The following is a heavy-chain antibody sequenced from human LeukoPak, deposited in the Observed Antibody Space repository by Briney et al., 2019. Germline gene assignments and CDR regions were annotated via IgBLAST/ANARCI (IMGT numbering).Heavy chain of an antibody. J-gene: IGHJ4*02. V-gene: IGHV3-33*01. CDR1: GFTFSSYG. CDR3: ARDRHSGSCDY. Sequence: PGGSLRLSCAASGFTFSSYGMHWVRQAPGKGLEWVAVIWYDGSNKYYADSVKGRFTISRDNSKNTLYLQMNSLRAEDTAVYYCARDRHSGSCDYWGQGTLVTVSS. CDR2: IWYDGSNK. D-gene: IGHD1-26*01.